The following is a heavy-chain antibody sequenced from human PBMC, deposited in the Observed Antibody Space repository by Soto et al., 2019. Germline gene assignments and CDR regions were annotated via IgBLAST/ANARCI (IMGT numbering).Heavy chain of an antibody. CDR1: GGTFSSYA. D-gene: IGHD2-21*02. Sequence: SVKVSCKASGGTFSSYAISWLRQAPGQGLEWMGGIIPIFGTANYAQKFQGRVTITADESTSTAYMELSSLRSEDTAVYYCARESEYCGGDCYSGLLDYWGQGTLVTVSS. CDR3: ARESEYCGGDCYSGLLDY. J-gene: IGHJ4*02. CDR2: IIPIFGTA. V-gene: IGHV1-69*13.